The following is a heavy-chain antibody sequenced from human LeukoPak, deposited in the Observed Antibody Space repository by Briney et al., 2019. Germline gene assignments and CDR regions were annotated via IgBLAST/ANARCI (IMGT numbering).Heavy chain of an antibody. Sequence: SETLSLTCAVYGGSFSGYYWSWIRQPPGKGLEWIGEINHSGSTNYNPSLKSRVTISVDTSKNQFSLKLSSVTAADTAVYYCARGLRYLVALVAATSPPAFHHCRQGTLVTVSS. J-gene: IGHJ1*01. D-gene: IGHD2-15*01. CDR2: INHSGST. CDR1: GGSFSGYY. V-gene: IGHV4-34*01. CDR3: ARGLRYLVALVAATSPPAFHH.